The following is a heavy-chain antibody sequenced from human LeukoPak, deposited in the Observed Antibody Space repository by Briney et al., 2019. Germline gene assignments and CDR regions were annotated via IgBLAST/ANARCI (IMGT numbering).Heavy chain of an antibody. J-gene: IGHJ6*02. Sequence: SETLSLTCTVSGGSISSYYWSWIRQPPGKGLEWIGYIYYSGSTNYNPSLKSRVTISVDTSKNQFSLKLSSVTAADTAVYYCARGSPYSSSWYAFPVYYYYGMDVWGQGTTVTVSS. CDR3: ARGSPYSSSWYAFPVYYYYGMDV. V-gene: IGHV4-59*12. CDR1: GGSISSYY. CDR2: IYYSGST. D-gene: IGHD6-13*01.